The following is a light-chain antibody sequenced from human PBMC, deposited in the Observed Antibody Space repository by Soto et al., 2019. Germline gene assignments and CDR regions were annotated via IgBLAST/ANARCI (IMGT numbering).Light chain of an antibody. V-gene: IGLV2-14*01. Sequence: QSALTQPASVSGSPGQSITISCTGTSSDVGDYNYVSWYQQHPGKAPKRMIYEVSNRPSGVSNRFSGSKSGNTASLTISGLQAEDEADYYCSSYTSSNTGVFGGGTKLTVL. CDR2: EVS. J-gene: IGLJ3*02. CDR3: SSYTSSNTGV. CDR1: SSDVGDYNY.